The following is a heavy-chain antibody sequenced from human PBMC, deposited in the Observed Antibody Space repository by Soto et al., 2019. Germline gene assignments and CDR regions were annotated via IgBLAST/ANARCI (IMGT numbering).Heavy chain of an antibody. V-gene: IGHV1-24*01. J-gene: IGHJ4*02. CDR2: FDPEDGET. D-gene: IGHD3-22*01. CDR1: GYTLTELS. Sequence: ASVKVSCKVSGYTLTELSMHWVLQAPGKGLEWMGGFDPEDGETIYAQKFQGRVTMTEDTSTDTAYMELSSLRSEDTAVYYCAAYRRYYDSSGYDVDYWGQGTLVTVSS. CDR3: AAYRRYYDSSGYDVDY.